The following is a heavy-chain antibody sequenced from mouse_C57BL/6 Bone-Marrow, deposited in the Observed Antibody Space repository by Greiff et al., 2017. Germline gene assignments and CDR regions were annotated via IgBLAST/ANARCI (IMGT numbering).Heavy chain of an antibody. V-gene: IGHV1-69*01. J-gene: IGHJ1*03. D-gene: IGHD2-2*01. CDR2: IDPSDSYT. CDR3: TEYMVTTRYFDV. CDR1: GYTFTSYW. Sequence: QVQLQQPGAELVMPGASVKLSCKASGYTFTSYWMHWVQQRPGQGLEWIGEIDPSDSYTNYNQKFKGKSTLTVDKSSSTAYMQLSSLTSEDSAVYYCTEYMVTTRYFDVWGTGTTVTVSS.